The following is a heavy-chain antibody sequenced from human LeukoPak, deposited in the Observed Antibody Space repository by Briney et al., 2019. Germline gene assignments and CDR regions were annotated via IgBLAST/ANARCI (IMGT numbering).Heavy chain of an antibody. D-gene: IGHD6-13*01. CDR2: IYHSGRT. V-gene: IGHV4-38-2*01. CDR3: ARAAAAGYNY. J-gene: IGHJ4*02. Sequence: SETLSLTCAVSGYSISSGYYWGGSRRPPGKGREGMGMIYHSGRTYYNPSLKRRVTISVETPKNNLSLKMSSVTGADTAVYYSARAAAAGYNYWGEGTLVSVSS. CDR1: GYSISSGYY.